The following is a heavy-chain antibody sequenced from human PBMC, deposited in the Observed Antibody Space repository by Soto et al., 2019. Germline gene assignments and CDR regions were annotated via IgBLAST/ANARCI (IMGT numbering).Heavy chain of an antibody. CDR2: INPNSGGT. CDR3: ARGLCDGSGCFYNRYYCYTLDV. Sequence: ASVKVSCKASGYTFTGYYMHWVRQAPGQGLEWMGWINPNSGGTNYAQKFQGWVTMTRDTSINTAYMELSRLNSDDTAVYYCARGLCDGSGCFYNRYYCYTLDVWGQGTTVPVSS. CDR1: GYTFTGYY. D-gene: IGHD3-10*01. V-gene: IGHV1-2*04. J-gene: IGHJ6*02.